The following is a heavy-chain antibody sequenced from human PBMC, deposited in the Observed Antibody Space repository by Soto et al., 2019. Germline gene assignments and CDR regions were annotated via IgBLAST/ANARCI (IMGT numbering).Heavy chain of an antibody. D-gene: IGHD1-7*01. J-gene: IGHJ6*03. Sequence: SETLSLTCTVSGGSISSSSYYWGWIRQPPGKGLEWIGSIYYSGSTYYNPSLKSRVTISVDTSKNQFSLKLSSVTAADTAVYYCARHRAGTMYYYYYMDVWGKGTTVTVSS. CDR3: ARHRAGTMYYYYYMDV. CDR2: IYYSGST. CDR1: GGSISSSSYY. V-gene: IGHV4-39*01.